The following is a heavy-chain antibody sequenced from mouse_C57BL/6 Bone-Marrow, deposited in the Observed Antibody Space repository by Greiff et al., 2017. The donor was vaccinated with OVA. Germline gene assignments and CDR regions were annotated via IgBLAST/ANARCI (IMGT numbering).Heavy chain of an antibody. V-gene: IGHV1-15*01. D-gene: IGHD2-1*01. Sequence: QVHVKQSGAELVRPGASVTLSCKASGYTSTDYEMHWVKQTPVHGLEWIGAIDPETGGTAYNQKFKGKAILTADKSSSTAYMELRSLTSEDSAVYYCTRTTTVDYWGQGTTLTVSS. CDR3: TRTTTVDY. CDR2: IDPETGGT. J-gene: IGHJ2*01. CDR1: GYTSTDYE.